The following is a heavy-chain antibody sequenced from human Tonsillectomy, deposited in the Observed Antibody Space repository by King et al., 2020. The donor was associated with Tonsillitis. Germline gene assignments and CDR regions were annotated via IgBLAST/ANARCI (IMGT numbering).Heavy chain of an antibody. D-gene: IGHD4-17*01. CDR3: ARDLNFGDYNHYYGMDV. CDR2: IYGGGAT. Sequence: DVQLVESGGGLVQPGGSRRLSCAVSGFTITDNYMSWVRQAPGKGLEWVAVIYGGGATFYADSVKGRFTISKSNGKNTLYLQMKSLTADDTAVYYCARDLNFGDYNHYYGMDVWGQGTTVIVSS. V-gene: IGHV3-53*04. CDR1: GFTITDNY. J-gene: IGHJ6*02.